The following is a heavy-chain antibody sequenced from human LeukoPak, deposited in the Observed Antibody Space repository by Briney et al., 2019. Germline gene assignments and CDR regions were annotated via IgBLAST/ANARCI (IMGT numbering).Heavy chain of an antibody. CDR1: GGSFSGYY. D-gene: IGHD7-27*01. CDR3: ARHRHAWGFYYYMDV. J-gene: IGHJ6*03. CDR2: INHSGST. V-gene: IGHV4-34*01. Sequence: PSETLSLTCAVYGGSFSGYYWSWIRQPPGKGLEWIGEINHSGSTNYNPSLKSRVTISVDTSKNQFSLKLGSVTAADTAVYYCARHRHAWGFYYYMDVWGKGTTVTISS.